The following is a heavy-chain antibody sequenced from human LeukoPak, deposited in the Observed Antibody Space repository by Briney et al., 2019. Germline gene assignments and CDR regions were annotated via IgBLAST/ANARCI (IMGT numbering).Heavy chain of an antibody. D-gene: IGHD3-16*02. CDR3: ARESKPDPYDYVWGSYLP. CDR2: MNPNSGNT. J-gene: IGHJ5*02. V-gene: IGHV1-8*01. Sequence: EGSVKVSCKASGYTFTSYDINWVRQATGQGLEWMGWMNPNSGNTGYAQKFQGRVTMTRNTSISTAYMELSSLRSEDTAVYYCARESKPDPYDYVWGSYLPRGQGTLVTVSS. CDR1: GYTFTSYD.